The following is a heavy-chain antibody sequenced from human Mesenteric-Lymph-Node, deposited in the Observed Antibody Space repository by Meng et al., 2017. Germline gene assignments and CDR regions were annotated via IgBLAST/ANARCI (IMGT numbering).Heavy chain of an antibody. CDR1: GFTFSDHH. Sequence: QVQLVVSGGGLVKPGGSLRLSCAASGFTFSDHHMTWIRQAPGKGLECISYISSSGNIIHYADSVKGRFTISRDNAKNSLYLQMNSLRADDTALYYCATSAAAGDSWGQGTLVTVSS. V-gene: IGHV3-11*01. J-gene: IGHJ5*01. CDR2: ISSSGNII. CDR3: ATSAAAGDS. D-gene: IGHD6-13*01.